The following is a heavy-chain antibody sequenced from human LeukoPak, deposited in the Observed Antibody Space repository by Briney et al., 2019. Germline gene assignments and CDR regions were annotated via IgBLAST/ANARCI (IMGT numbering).Heavy chain of an antibody. D-gene: IGHD4-17*01. CDR2: FDPEDGET. CDR3: ATDNGDYGDY. CDR1: GYTFTSYY. V-gene: IGHV1-24*01. Sequence: ASGKVSCKASGYTFTSYYMHWVRQAPGQGLEWMGGFDPEDGETIYAQKFQGRVTMTEDTSTDTAYMELSSLRSEDTAVYYCATDNGDYGDYWGQGTLVTVSS. J-gene: IGHJ4*02.